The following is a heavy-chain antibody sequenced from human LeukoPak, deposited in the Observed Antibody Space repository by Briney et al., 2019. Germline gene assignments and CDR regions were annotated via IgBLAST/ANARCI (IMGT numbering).Heavy chain of an antibody. Sequence: GGSLRLSCAASGFTFSSYGMTWVRQAPGKGLEWVSGISGNGDSTYYADSVKGRFTISRDYSKSTLYLQMNSLRADDTAVYYCARVLDPARRQESYFDYWGQGTVVTVSS. CDR3: ARVLDPARRQESYFDY. CDR2: ISGNGDST. D-gene: IGHD3-10*01. V-gene: IGHV3-23*01. J-gene: IGHJ4*02. CDR1: GFTFSSYG.